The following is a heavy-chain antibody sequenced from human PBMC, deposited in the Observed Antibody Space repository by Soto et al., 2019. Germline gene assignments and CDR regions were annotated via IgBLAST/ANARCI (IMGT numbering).Heavy chain of an antibody. J-gene: IGHJ6*02. CDR1: GYSFTSYW. CDR3: ARHSGPIYYDSSGSGMEG. D-gene: IGHD3-22*01. CDR2: IYPGESDT. Sequence: GESLKISCKGSGYSFTSYWIGWVRQMPGKGLEWMGIIYPGESDTRYSPSFQGQVTISVDKSISTAYLQWSSLKASDTPMYYCARHSGPIYYDSSGSGMEGWGQGTTVTVSS. V-gene: IGHV5-51*01.